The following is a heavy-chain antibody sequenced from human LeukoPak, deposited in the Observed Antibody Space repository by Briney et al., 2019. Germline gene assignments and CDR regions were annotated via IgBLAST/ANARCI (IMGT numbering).Heavy chain of an antibody. CDR1: GFTFGDYG. D-gene: IGHD4-17*01. J-gene: IGHJ4*02. CDR3: AKDARAGTTRGSSYFDY. V-gene: IGHV3-23*01. CDR2: IGSGGRT. Sequence: PGGSLRLSCVASGFTFGDYGMSWVRQAPGKGLEWVSGIGSGGRTYYADSVEGRSTVSRDNSKNTLYLQMNSLRAEDTAVYYCAKDARAGTTRGSSYFDYWGQGTLVTVSS.